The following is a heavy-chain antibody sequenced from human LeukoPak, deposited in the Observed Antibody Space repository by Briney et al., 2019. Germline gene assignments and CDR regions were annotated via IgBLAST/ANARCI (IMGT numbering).Heavy chain of an antibody. CDR1: RFTFSNYG. V-gene: IGHV3-30*02. Sequence: GGSLRLSCAASRFTFSNYGMHWVRQAPGKGLEWVAFIRHNGSNKYYADSVKGRFTISRDNSKNTLYLQMTSLRAEDTAVYYCAQDFYGDSTGSNFDYWGQGTLVTVSS. CDR2: IRHNGSNK. D-gene: IGHD4-17*01. J-gene: IGHJ4*02. CDR3: AQDFYGDSTGSNFDY.